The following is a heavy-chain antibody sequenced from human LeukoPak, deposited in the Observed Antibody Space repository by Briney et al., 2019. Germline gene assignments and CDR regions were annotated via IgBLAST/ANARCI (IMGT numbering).Heavy chain of an antibody. Sequence: PSETLSLTCTVSGGSISSSSYYWGWIRQPPGKGLEWIGSIYYSGSTNYSPSLKSRVTISLDTSKSQVSLMLTSVTAADTAMYYCARCVDGGRGEAADYWGQGTLVTVSS. V-gene: IGHV4-39*07. CDR2: IYYSGST. J-gene: IGHJ4*02. D-gene: IGHD4-23*01. CDR1: GGSISSSSYY. CDR3: ARCVDGGRGEAADY.